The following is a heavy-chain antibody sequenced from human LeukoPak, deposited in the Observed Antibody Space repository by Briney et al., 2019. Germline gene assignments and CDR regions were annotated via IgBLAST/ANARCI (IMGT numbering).Heavy chain of an antibody. CDR2: ITYNGGRK. CDR1: GFIFSGYA. V-gene: IGHV3-30*04. CDR3: AKVAKYYYGSETYYFFEH. Sequence: GGSLRLSCVASGFIFSGYAIHWVRQAPGKGLEWVALITYNGGRKDYTDSVKGRFTISRDNAKNSLYLQMNSLRVEDTAVYYCAKVAKYYYGSETYYFFEHWGQGTPVTASS. J-gene: IGHJ4*02. D-gene: IGHD3-10*01.